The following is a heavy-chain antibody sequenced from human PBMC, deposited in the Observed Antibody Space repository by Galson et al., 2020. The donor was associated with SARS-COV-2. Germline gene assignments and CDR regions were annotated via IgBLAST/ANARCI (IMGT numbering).Heavy chain of an antibody. CDR2: IKQDGSEK. Sequence: GESLKISCAASGFTFSSYWMSWVRQAPGKGLEWVANIKQDGSEKYYVDSVKGRFTISRDNAKNSLYLQMNSLRAEDTAVYYCARGGNYIQLWLRVIFESQYYFDYWGQGTLVTVSS. V-gene: IGHV3-7*03. J-gene: IGHJ4*02. CDR1: GFTFSSYW. D-gene: IGHD5-18*01. CDR3: ARGGNYIQLWLRVIFESQYYFDY.